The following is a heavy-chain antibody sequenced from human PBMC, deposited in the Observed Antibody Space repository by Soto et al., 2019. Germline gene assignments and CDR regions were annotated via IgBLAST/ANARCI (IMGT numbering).Heavy chain of an antibody. CDR3: AKGIPRMGGVY. CDR2: ISGSGGTT. V-gene: IGHV3-23*01. Sequence: PGGSLRLSCAACGFTFSSYAMSGVRQAPGKGLEWVSAISGSGGTTYYADSVKGRFTISRDNSKNTLYLQMNSLRAEDTAVYYCAKGIPRMGGVYWGQGTLVTVSS. J-gene: IGHJ4*02. D-gene: IGHD3-16*01. CDR1: GFTFSSYA.